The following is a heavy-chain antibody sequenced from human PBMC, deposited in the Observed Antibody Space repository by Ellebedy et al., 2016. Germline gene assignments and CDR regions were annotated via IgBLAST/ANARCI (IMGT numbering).Heavy chain of an antibody. D-gene: IGHD5-12*01. Sequence: SETLSLXCAVYGGSFSYYYWSWIRLTPGKGLEWIGEINHSGSTRYNPSLKSRVTISIDTSENQFSLRLSSVTAADTAVYYCARSLVGVDNNGYDWGLEYWGQGILVTVSS. CDR3: ARSLVGVDNNGYDWGLEY. CDR2: INHSGST. J-gene: IGHJ4*01. CDR1: GGSFSYYY. V-gene: IGHV4-34*01.